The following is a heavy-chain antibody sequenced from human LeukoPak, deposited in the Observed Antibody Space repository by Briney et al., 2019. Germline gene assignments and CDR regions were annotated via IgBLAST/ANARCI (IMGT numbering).Heavy chain of an antibody. CDR2: TYYRSKWYN. D-gene: IGHD6-19*01. Sequence: SQTLSLTCAISGDSVSSNSAAWNWIRQSPSRGLGWLGRTYYRSKWYNDYAVSVKSRITINPDTSKNQFSLQLNSVTPEDTAVYYCARSPGRDSSGWYDDAFDIWGQGTMVTVSS. V-gene: IGHV6-1*01. CDR1: GDSVSSNSAA. CDR3: ARSPGRDSSGWYDDAFDI. J-gene: IGHJ3*02.